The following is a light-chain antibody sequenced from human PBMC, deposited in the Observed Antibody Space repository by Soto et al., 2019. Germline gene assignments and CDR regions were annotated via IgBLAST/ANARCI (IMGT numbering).Light chain of an antibody. CDR1: SSDVGGYNY. CDR2: DVS. CDR3: CSYAGSYTYV. Sequence: QSALTQPRSVSGSPGQSVTFSCTGTSSDVGGYNYVSWYQQHPGKAPKLMIYDVSKRPSGVPDRFSGSKSGNTASLTISGLQAEDEADYSCCSYAGSYTYVFGTGTKLTVL. V-gene: IGLV2-11*01. J-gene: IGLJ1*01.